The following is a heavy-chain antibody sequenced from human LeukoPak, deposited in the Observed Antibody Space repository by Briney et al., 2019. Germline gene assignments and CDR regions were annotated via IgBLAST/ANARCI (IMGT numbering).Heavy chain of an antibody. D-gene: IGHD3-22*01. V-gene: IGHV3-23*01. CDR3: AKDRDYYDSSGYYPPPSDAFDI. CDR1: GFTFSSYA. J-gene: IGHJ3*02. Sequence: GGSLRLSCAASGFTFSSYAMSWVRQAPGKGLEWVSALSGSGGSTYYADSVKGRFTISRDNSKNTLYLQMNSLRAEDTAAYYCAKDRDYYDSSGYYPPPSDAFDIWGQGTMVTVSS. CDR2: LSGSGGST.